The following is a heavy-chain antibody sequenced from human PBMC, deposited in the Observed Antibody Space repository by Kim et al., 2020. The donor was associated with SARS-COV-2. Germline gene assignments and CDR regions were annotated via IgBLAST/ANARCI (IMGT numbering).Heavy chain of an antibody. V-gene: IGHV3-74*01. J-gene: IGHJ3*02. CDR2: INNDGSST. D-gene: IGHD1-1*01. CDR3: SRGHIRIWNNAFDI. Sequence: GGSLRLSCAASGFTFSSYWMHWVRQGPGKGLVWISRINNDGSSTNYADSVKGRFTISRDNAKNKLYLEMYTLRAEDTAVYFCSRGHIRIWNNAFDIWGRGTMVPVSS. CDR1: GFTFSSYW.